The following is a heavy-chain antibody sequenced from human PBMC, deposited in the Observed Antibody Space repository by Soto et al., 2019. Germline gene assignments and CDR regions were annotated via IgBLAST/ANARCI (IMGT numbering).Heavy chain of an antibody. Sequence: GKGLECVGFIRSKAYGGTTEYAASVKGRFTISRDDSKSIAYLQMNSLKTEDTAVYYCTSFFFQAEDGIRDSVPVSAFLLNRSSDL. CDR3: TSFFFQAEDGIRDSVPVSAFLLNRSSDL. J-gene: IGHJ2*01. V-gene: IGHV3-49*02. CDR2: IRSKAYGGTT. D-gene: IGHD3-9*01.